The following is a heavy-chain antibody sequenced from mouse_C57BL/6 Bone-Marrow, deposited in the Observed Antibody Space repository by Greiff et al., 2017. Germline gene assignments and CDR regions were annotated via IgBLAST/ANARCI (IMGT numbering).Heavy chain of an antibody. V-gene: IGHV2-2*01. Sequence: VQLQESGPGLVQPSQSLSITCTVSGFSLTSYGVHWVRQSPGKGLEWLGVIWSGGSTDYNAAFISRLSISKDNAKSQVFFKMNSLQADDTALYYCARKGNDFYYYAMDYWGQGTSVTVSS. J-gene: IGHJ4*01. CDR2: IWSGGST. CDR1: GFSLTSYG. D-gene: IGHD2-4*01. CDR3: ARKGNDFYYYAMDY.